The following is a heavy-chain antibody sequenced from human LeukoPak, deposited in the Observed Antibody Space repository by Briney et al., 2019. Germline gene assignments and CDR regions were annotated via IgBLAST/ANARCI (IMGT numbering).Heavy chain of an antibody. CDR1: GGSFSGYY. CDR2: INHSGST. CDR3: ARGVFVVVPAAMAYYYYMDV. J-gene: IGHJ6*03. V-gene: IGHV4-34*01. D-gene: IGHD2-2*01. Sequence: SQTLSLTCAVYGGSFSGYYWCWIRKPPGKGLEWIGEINHSGSTNYNPSLKSRVTISVDTSKYQFSLKLSSVTAADTAVYYCARGVFVVVPAAMAYYYYMDVWGKGTTVTVSS.